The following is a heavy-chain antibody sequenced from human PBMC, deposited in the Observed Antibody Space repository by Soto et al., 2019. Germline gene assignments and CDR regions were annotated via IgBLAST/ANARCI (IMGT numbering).Heavy chain of an antibody. D-gene: IGHD6-19*01. V-gene: IGHV3-73*01. CDR2: IRSKANSYAT. CDR3: TRRSSGWDSPDAFDI. Sequence: PGGSLRLSCAASGFTFSGSAMHWVRQASGKGLEWVGRIRSKANSYATAYAASVKGRFTISRDDSKNTAYLQMNSLKTEDTAVYYCTRRSSGWDSPDAFDIWGQGTMVTVSS. J-gene: IGHJ3*02. CDR1: GFTFSGSA.